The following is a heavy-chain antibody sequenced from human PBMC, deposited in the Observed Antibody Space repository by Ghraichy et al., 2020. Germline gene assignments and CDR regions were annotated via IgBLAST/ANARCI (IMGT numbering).Heavy chain of an antibody. J-gene: IGHJ5*02. CDR3: ARGTYYYDSGRVTLQTVKFDP. Sequence: ASVKVSCKTSGYTFTDYAINWVRQAPGQGLEWMGWINTNTGNPTYAQGFTGHFVFSLDTSVSTAYLQISSLKADDTAVYYCARGTYYYDSGRVTLQTVKFDPWGQGTLVAVSS. CDR2: INTNTGNP. CDR1: GYTFTDYA. V-gene: IGHV7-4-1*02. D-gene: IGHD3-10*01.